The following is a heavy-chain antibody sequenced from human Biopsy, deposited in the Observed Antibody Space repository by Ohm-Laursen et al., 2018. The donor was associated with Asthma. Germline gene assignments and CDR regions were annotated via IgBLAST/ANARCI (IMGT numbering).Heavy chain of an antibody. Sequence: GASVKVSCKASGYTFIGCHIHWMRQAPGQGLEWMGRINTNSGGTNYAQKFQGRVTMTRDTSISTAYMEVSRLRSDDTAVYYCARGQKAAGNRWFDPWGQGTLVTVSS. J-gene: IGHJ5*02. CDR2: INTNSGGT. V-gene: IGHV1-2*06. CDR3: ARGQKAAGNRWFDP. CDR1: GYTFIGCH. D-gene: IGHD6-13*01.